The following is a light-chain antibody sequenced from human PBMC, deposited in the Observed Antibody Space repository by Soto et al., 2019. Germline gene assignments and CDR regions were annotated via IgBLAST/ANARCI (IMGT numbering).Light chain of an antibody. CDR1: QSINTW. J-gene: IGKJ1*01. CDR2: DAS. CDR3: QQYNTYWT. Sequence: DIQMTQSPSTLSASVGDRVTITCRASQSINTWLAWYQQRPGRAPKLLIYDASSLQSGVPSRFSGSELATEFTLTIRSLQPDDSAIYNCQQYNTYWTFGQGTKWKSN. V-gene: IGKV1-5*01.